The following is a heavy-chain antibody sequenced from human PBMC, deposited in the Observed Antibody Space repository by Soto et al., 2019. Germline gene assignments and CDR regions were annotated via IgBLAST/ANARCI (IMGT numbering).Heavy chain of an antibody. CDR1: GFSFVNYA. Sequence: VLLLEFGGGLVQPGGSLRLSCAASGFSFVNYAMNWVRQAPGKGLEWVSGLSGSGTSTYYADSVKGRFTISRDNYRDTLFLQMNSLTADATALYYCAKATTNAGWFNPLDTWGQGALLTVAS. V-gene: IGHV3-23*01. CDR3: AKATTNAGWFNPLDT. CDR2: LSGSGTST. J-gene: IGHJ5*02. D-gene: IGHD6-19*01.